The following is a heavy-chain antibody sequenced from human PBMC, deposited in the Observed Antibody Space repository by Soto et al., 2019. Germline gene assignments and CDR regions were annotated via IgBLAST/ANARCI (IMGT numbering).Heavy chain of an antibody. D-gene: IGHD3-22*01. J-gene: IGHJ6*02. Sequence: ASVKVSCKTSGYTFTRNGISWVRQAPGQGLEWMGWISPKSGSIKYAQKFQGRVIMTSDTSTSTAYMEVRSLRSDDTAVYYCVKDRDSNSWPSRDVWGPGTTVTVSS. CDR2: ISPKSGSI. CDR1: GYTFTRNG. CDR3: VKDRDSNSWPSRDV. V-gene: IGHV1-18*01.